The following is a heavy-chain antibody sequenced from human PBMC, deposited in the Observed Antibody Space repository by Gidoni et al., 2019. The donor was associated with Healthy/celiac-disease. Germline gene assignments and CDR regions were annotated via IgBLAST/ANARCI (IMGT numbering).Heavy chain of an antibody. D-gene: IGHD3-22*01. CDR3: AKWAYYYDSSGYFRFDY. J-gene: IGHJ4*02. CDR2: ISWNSGSI. Sequence: EVQLVESGGGLVQPGRSLRLSCAASGFTFDDYAMHWVRQAPGKGLEWVSGISWNSGSIGYADSVKGRFTISRDNAKNSLYLQMNSLRAEDTALYYCAKWAYYYDSSGYFRFDYWGQGTLVTVSS. CDR1: GFTFDDYA. V-gene: IGHV3-9*01.